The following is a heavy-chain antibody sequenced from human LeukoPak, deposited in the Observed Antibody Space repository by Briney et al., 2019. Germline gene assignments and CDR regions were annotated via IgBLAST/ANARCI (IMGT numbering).Heavy chain of an antibody. D-gene: IGHD5-24*01. CDR1: GGSISSSSYY. CDR2: IYYSGST. Sequence: SETLPLTCTVSGGSISSSSYYWGWIRQPPGKGLEWIGSIYYSGSTYYNPSLKSRVTISVDTSKNQFSLKLSSVTAADTAVYYCARHGNGYKIWGQGTLVTVSS. V-gene: IGHV4-39*01. J-gene: IGHJ4*02. CDR3: ARHGNGYKI.